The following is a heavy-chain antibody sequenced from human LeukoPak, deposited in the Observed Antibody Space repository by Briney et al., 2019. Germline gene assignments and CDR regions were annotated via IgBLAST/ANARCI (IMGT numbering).Heavy chain of an antibody. CDR3: ARWRWAQSEFVF. J-gene: IGHJ4*02. Sequence: SVTVSCKASGGTFSSYAISWVRQAPGQGLEWMGGIIPIFGTANYAQKFQGRVTITADESTSTAYMELSSLRSEDTAVYYCARWRWAQSEFVFWGQGTLVTVSS. CDR1: GGTFSSYA. D-gene: IGHD5-24*01. V-gene: IGHV1-69*13. CDR2: IIPIFGTA.